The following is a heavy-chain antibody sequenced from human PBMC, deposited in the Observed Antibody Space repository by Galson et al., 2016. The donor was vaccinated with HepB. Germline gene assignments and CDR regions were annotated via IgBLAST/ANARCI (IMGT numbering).Heavy chain of an antibody. CDR2: ITSSSSTI. CDR1: GFTFSSYS. D-gene: IGHD4-23*01. J-gene: IGHJ4*02. V-gene: IGHV3-48*02. Sequence: SLRLSCAVSGFTFSSYSMDWVRQAPGKGLEWVSYITSSSSTIYYADSVKGRFTIPRAKAKNSLYLQMNSLRDEDTAVYYCARESYYGSNSLDQYYFDYWGQGTLVTVSS. CDR3: ARESYYGSNSLDQYYFDY.